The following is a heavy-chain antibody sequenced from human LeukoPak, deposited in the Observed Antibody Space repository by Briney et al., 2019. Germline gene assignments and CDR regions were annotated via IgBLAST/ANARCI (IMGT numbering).Heavy chain of an antibody. CDR1: GFTVSSNS. Sequence: GGSLRLPCTVSGFTVSSNSMSWVRQAPGKGLEWVSFIYSDNTHYSDSVKGRFTISRDNSKNTLYLQMNSLRAEDTAVYYCARVGAATYAFDIWGQGTMVTVSS. D-gene: IGHD3-16*01. CDR3: ARVGAATYAFDI. CDR2: IYSDNT. V-gene: IGHV3-53*01. J-gene: IGHJ3*02.